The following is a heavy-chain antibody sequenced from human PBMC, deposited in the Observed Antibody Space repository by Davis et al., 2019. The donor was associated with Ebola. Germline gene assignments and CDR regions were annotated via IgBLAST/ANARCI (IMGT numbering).Heavy chain of an antibody. CDR2: TYYSSKWFN. CDR1: GDSVSGSSGA. V-gene: IGHV6-1*01. J-gene: IGHJ3*02. Sequence: HSQTPSLTCAISGDSVSGSSGAWNWIRQSPSRGLEWLGRTYYSSKWFNDYAVSLNGRITINPDTSKNQFSLQLDSVTPEDTAIYYCARVNWGAGKAFDIWGQGSMVTVSS. CDR3: ARVNWGAGKAFDI. D-gene: IGHD7-27*01.